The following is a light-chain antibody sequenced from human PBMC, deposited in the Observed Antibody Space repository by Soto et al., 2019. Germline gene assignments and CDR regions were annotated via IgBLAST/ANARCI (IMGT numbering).Light chain of an antibody. CDR1: SGSIASNY. CDR3: QSYDSSSLWV. Sequence: NFMLTQPHSVSESPGKTVTISCTRSSGSIASNYVQWYQQRPGSPPTTVIYEDNQRPSGVPDRFSGSIDSSSNSASLTISGLKTEDEADYYCQSYDSSSLWVFGGGTQLTVL. V-gene: IGLV6-57*01. J-gene: IGLJ3*02. CDR2: EDN.